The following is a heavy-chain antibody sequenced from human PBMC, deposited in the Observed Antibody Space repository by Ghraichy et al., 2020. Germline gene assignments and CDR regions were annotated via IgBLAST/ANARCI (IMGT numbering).Heavy chain of an antibody. V-gene: IGHV1-18*01. CDR2: ISGYNGDT. J-gene: IGHJ4*02. CDR3: ARTPNPTKANDC. Sequence: ASVKVSCQTSGYIFSTFGVTWVRQAPGQGLEWMGWISGYNGDTNHAQNLQDRVTMTTDTATNTAYMHLRSLTSDDTAVYYCARTPNPTKANDCWGQGTLVTVSS. CDR1: GYIFSTFG.